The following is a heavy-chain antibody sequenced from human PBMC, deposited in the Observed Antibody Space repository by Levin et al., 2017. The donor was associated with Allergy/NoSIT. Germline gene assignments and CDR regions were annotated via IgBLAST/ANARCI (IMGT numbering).Heavy chain of an antibody. V-gene: IGHV1-18*01. CDR3: ARDSSDYDILTGLYYFDY. D-gene: IGHD3-9*01. CDR2: ISAYNGNT. CDR1: GYTFTSYG. Sequence: ASVKVSCKASGYTFTSYGISWVRQAPGQGLEWMGWISAYNGNTNYAQKLQGRVTMTTDTSTSTAYMELRSLRSDDTAVYYCARDSSDYDILTGLYYFDYWGQGTLVTVSS. J-gene: IGHJ4*02.